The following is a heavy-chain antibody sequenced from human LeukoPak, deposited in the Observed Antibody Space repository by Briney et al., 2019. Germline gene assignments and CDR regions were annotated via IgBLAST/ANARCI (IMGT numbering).Heavy chain of an antibody. J-gene: IGHJ4*02. CDR2: IYYSGST. D-gene: IGHD2-2*01. CDR3: ARGLVNDYFDY. CDR1: GGSISSSSYY. Sequence: SETLSLTCTVSGGSISSSSYYWGWIRQPPGKGLEWIGSIYYSGSTYYNPPLKSRVTISVDTSKNQFSLKLSSVTAADTAVYYCARGLVNDYFDYWGQGTLVTVSS. V-gene: IGHV4-39*01.